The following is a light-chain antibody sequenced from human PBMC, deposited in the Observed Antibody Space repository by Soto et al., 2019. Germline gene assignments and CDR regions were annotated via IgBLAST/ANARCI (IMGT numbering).Light chain of an antibody. CDR3: QSYDSSLSGYV. Sequence: QSVLTQPPSVSGAPGQRVTISCTGSSSNIGAGYDVHWYQQLPGTAPNLLIYGNSNRPSGVPDRVSGSKSGTSASLAITGLQAEDEAEYYCQSYDSSLSGYVFGTGTKLTVL. CDR2: GNS. J-gene: IGLJ1*01. CDR1: SSNIGAGYD. V-gene: IGLV1-40*01.